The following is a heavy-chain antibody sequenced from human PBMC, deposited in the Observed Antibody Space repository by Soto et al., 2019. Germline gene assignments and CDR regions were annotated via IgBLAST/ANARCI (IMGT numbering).Heavy chain of an antibody. J-gene: IGHJ3*02. CDR2: ISGSGGST. Sequence: GGSLRLSCAASGFTFSSYAMSWVRQAPGKGLEWVSAISGSGGSTYYADSVKGRFTITRENSKNTLYLQMNSLRAEDTAVYCCAGSVVLVAASTGAFDIWGQGTMVTVSS. CDR3: AGSVVLVAASTGAFDI. CDR1: GFTFSSYA. V-gene: IGHV3-23*01. D-gene: IGHD2-15*01.